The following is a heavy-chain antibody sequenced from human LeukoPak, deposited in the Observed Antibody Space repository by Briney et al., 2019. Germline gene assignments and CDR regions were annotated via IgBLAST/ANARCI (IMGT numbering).Heavy chain of an antibody. V-gene: IGHV3-23*01. CDR1: GFTFSSYA. J-gene: IGHJ4*02. D-gene: IGHD1-26*01. CDR2: ISGTGAST. Sequence: GRSLRLSCAASGFTFSSYAMHWVRQAPGKGLEWVSGISGTGASTYYADSVKGRFTISRDNSKNTLYLQVNSLRAEDTAVYYCTNVGGTRHFDCWGQGTLVTVSS. CDR3: TNVGGTRHFDC.